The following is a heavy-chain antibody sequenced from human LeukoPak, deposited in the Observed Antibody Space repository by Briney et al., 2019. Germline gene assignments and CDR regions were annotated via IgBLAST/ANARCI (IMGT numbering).Heavy chain of an antibody. D-gene: IGHD2-2*01. CDR2: ISGSGGST. Sequence: PGGSLRLSCAASGFTFSSYAMSWVRQAPGKGLEWVSAISGSGGSTSYADSVKGRFTISRDNSKNTLYLQMNSLRAEDTAVYYCAKGRPDCSSTSCYAYWGQGTLVTVSS. V-gene: IGHV3-23*01. J-gene: IGHJ4*02. CDR1: GFTFSSYA. CDR3: AKGRPDCSSTSCYAY.